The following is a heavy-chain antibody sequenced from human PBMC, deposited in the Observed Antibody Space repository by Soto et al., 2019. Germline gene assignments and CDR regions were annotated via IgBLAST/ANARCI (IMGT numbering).Heavy chain of an antibody. CDR3: ARGGTYIDY. CDR1: GYTFTNFG. J-gene: IGHJ4*02. V-gene: IGHV1-18*01. CDR2: ISAYNGNT. D-gene: IGHD3-16*01. Sequence: QVQLVQSGAEVKKPGASVKVSCKASGYTFTNFGISWVRQAPGQGLEWMGWISAYNGNTNYAQNFQGRVTMTTDTAMSTTYMALRSLRSDDTAVNYGARGGTYIDYWGQGTLGSVSS.